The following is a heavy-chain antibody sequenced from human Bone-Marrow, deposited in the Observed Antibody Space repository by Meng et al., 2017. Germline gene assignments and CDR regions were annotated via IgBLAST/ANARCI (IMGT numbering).Heavy chain of an antibody. CDR1: GFIFSSYS. CDR2: ISSSSSNI. D-gene: IGHD5-18*01. V-gene: IGHV3-21*01. J-gene: IGHJ5*02. Sequence: GESLKISCAASGFIFSSYSMNWVRQAPGKGLEWVSSISSSSSNIYYADSVQGRFTIARDNAKNSLYLQMSSLGAEDTAVYYCARDLGSPGYSYGHWFDPWGQGTLVTVSS. CDR3: ARDLGSPGYSYGHWFDP.